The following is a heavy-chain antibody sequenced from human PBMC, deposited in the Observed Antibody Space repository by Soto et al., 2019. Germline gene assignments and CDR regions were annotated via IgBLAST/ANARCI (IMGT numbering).Heavy chain of an antibody. Sequence: ASVKVSCKASGYTFTSYGISWVRQAPGQGLERMGWISAYNGNTNYAQKLQGRVTMTTDTSTSTAYMELRSLRSDDTAVYYCVRALRFDFWSGYPLWYYGMDVWGQGTTVTVSS. J-gene: IGHJ6*02. D-gene: IGHD3-3*01. CDR2: ISAYNGNT. CDR3: VRALRFDFWSGYPLWYYGMDV. V-gene: IGHV1-18*01. CDR1: GYTFTSYG.